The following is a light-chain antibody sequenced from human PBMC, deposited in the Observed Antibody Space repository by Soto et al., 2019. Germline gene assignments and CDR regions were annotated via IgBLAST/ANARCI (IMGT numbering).Light chain of an antibody. Sequence: QSVLAQPASVSGSAGQSITLSCTVASSDVGAYNFVSWYQHHPGRAPKLIIYEVTIRPSGVSNRFSGSKSGNTASLTISGLQAEDEADYYCSSYTTSAPYVFGSGTKV. CDR3: SSYTTSAPYV. CDR1: SSDVGAYNF. CDR2: EVT. J-gene: IGLJ1*01. V-gene: IGLV2-14*01.